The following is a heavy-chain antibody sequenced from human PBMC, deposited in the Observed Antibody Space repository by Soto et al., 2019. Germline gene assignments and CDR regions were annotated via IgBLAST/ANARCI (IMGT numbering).Heavy chain of an antibody. D-gene: IGHD6-6*01. CDR2: INPSGGST. CDR3: ARVGGRIAASPLGPDY. CDR1: GGTFSSYA. V-gene: IGHV1-46*01. J-gene: IGHJ4*02. Sequence: ASVKVSCKASGGTFSSYAISWVRQAPGQGLEWMGIINPSGGSTSYAQKFQGRVTMTRDTSTSTVYMELSSLRSEDTAVYYCARVGGRIAASPLGPDYWGQGTLVTVSS.